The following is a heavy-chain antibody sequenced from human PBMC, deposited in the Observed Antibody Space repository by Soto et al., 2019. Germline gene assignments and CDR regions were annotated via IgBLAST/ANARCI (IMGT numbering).Heavy chain of an antibody. V-gene: IGHV1-46*01. D-gene: IGHD3-22*01. CDR1: GYTFTSYY. Sequence: ASVKVSCKASGYTFTSYYMHWVRQAPGQGLEWMGIINPSGGSTSYAQKFQGSVTMTRDTSTSTVYMELSSLRSEDTAVYYCAREVGYYDSSGYPPYGMDVWGQGTTVTVSS. CDR3: AREVGYYDSSGYPPYGMDV. CDR2: INPSGGST. J-gene: IGHJ6*02.